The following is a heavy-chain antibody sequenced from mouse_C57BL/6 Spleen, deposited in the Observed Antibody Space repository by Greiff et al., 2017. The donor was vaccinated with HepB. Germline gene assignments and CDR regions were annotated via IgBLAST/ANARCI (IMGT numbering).Heavy chain of an antibody. CDR3: ARDNSYYGSSFDY. J-gene: IGHJ2*01. CDR1: GFTFSSYA. V-gene: IGHV5-4*01. CDR2: ISDGGSYT. Sequence: EVQLVESGGGLVKPGGSLKLSCAASGFTFSSYAMSWVRQTPEKRLEWVATISDGGSYTYYPDNVKGRFTISRDNAKNNLYLQMSHLKSEDTAMYYCARDNSYYGSSFDYWGQGTTLTVSS. D-gene: IGHD1-1*01.